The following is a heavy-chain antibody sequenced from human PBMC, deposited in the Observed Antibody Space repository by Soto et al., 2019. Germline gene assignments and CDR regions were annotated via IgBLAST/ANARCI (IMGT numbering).Heavy chain of an antibody. J-gene: IGHJ6*02. CDR1: GYSFTKYW. CDR2: IYPDESDT. CDR3: ARTESGYSYGFADV. D-gene: IGHD5-18*01. V-gene: IGHV5-51*01. Sequence: PGEALKISCKGSGYSFTKYWIGWVRQMPGKGLEWMGIIYPDESDTRYSPSFQGQVTISADKSISTAYLQWSSLKASDTAMYYCARTESGYSYGFADVWGQGTTVTVSS.